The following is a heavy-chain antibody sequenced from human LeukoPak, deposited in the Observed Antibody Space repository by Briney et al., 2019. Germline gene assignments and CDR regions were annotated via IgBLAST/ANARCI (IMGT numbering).Heavy chain of an antibody. CDR2: IRGTGTTT. J-gene: IGHJ6*03. D-gene: IGHD4-23*01. CDR3: AKVGGNSADYYYYYMDV. CDR1: GFTFSDHA. Sequence: PGGSLRLSCAASGFTFSDHAMSWVRQAPGKGLEWVSAIRGTGTTTFYAASVKGRFTISRDNSKNTADLQMNSLRAEDTAVYYCAKVGGNSADYYYYYMDVWGKGTTVTVSS. V-gene: IGHV3-23*01.